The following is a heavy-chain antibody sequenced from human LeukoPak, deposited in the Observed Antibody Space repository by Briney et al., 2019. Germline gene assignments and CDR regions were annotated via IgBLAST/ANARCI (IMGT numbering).Heavy chain of an antibody. V-gene: IGHV4-59*01. CDR2: IHSSGST. D-gene: IGHD1-26*01. CDR3: ARDIREVGESHYFDY. CDR1: GFSITTYY. Sequence: SETLCLTCTVSGFSITTYYWSWIRQSPGNGLEWIGQIHSSGSTTYNPSLKSRVTISVDTSKNQFSLHLSSVTAADTAMYYCARDIREVGESHYFDYWGQGTLVTVTS. J-gene: IGHJ4*02.